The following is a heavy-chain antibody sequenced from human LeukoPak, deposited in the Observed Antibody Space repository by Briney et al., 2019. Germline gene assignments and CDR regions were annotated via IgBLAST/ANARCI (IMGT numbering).Heavy chain of an antibody. J-gene: IGHJ4*02. CDR1: GGSISSYY. D-gene: IGHD1-1*01. Sequence: SETLSLTRTVSGGSISSYYWGWIRQPPGKGLEWIGYIYYSGSTNYNPSLKSRVTISVDTSKNQFSLKLSSVTAADTAVYYCARASWNYFDYWGQGTVVTVSS. V-gene: IGHV4-59*01. CDR2: IYYSGST. CDR3: ARASWNYFDY.